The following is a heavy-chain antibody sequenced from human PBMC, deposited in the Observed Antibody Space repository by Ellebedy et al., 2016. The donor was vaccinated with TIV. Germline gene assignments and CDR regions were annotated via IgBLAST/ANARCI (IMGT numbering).Heavy chain of an antibody. Sequence: SETLSLTCAVSGGSISSSAYYWGWIRQPPGTGLEWIGSIYYSGKTHYNPSFKGRVAISVAPPNNQFSLRLTSVTAADTAVYYCVRQTWGGGWYLVDYWGQGTLVTVSS. CDR2: IYYSGKT. J-gene: IGHJ4*02. CDR3: VRQTWGGGWYLVDY. V-gene: IGHV4-39*01. D-gene: IGHD2-21*01. CDR1: GGSISSSAYY.